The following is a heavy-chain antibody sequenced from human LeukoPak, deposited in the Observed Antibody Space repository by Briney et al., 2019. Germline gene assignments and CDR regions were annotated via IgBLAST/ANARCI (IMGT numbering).Heavy chain of an antibody. V-gene: IGHV4-4*07. CDR2: IYTSGST. D-gene: IGHD3-10*01. J-gene: IGHJ6*02. CDR1: GGSISGYY. Sequence: SETLSLTCTVSGGSISGYYWSWTRQPAGKGLEWIGRIYTSGSTNYNPSLESRVTLSVDTSKNQFSLTLTSVTAADTAVYYCARLLTYYYGSGSYVYYYGMDVWGQGTTVTVSS. CDR3: ARLLTYYYGSGSYVYYYGMDV.